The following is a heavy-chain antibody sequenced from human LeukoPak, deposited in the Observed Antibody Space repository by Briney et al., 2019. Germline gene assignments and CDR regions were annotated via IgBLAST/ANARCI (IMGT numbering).Heavy chain of an antibody. CDR3: ARASSSGAPLPSG. J-gene: IGHJ4*02. CDR2: ISAYNGNT. CDR1: GYTFTSYD. D-gene: IGHD6-19*01. V-gene: IGHV1-18*01. Sequence: ASVKVSCKASGYTFTSYDINWVRQATGQGLEWMGWISAYNGNTNYAQKLQGRVTMTTDTSTSTAYMELRSLRSDDTAVYYCARASSSGAPLPSGWGQGTLVTVSS.